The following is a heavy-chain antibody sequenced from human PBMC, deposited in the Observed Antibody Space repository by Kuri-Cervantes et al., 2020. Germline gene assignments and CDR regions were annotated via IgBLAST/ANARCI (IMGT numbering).Heavy chain of an antibody. Sequence: GESLKISCAASGFTFSSYWMSWVRQAPGKGLEWVANIKQDGSEKYYVDSVKGRFTISRDNSKNTLYLQMNSLRAEDTAVYYCARGDYGDYGASLFDYWGQGTLVTVSS. D-gene: IGHD4-17*01. CDR1: GFTFSSYW. CDR3: ARGDYGDYGASLFDY. V-gene: IGHV3-7*01. J-gene: IGHJ4*02. CDR2: IKQDGSEK.